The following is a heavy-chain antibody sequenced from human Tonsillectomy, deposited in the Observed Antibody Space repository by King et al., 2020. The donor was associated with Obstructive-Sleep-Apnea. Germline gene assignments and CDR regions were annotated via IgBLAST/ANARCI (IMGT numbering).Heavy chain of an antibody. CDR3: ARPNMGVVDFRY. Sequence: QLVQSGAELRKPGECLKISCVASGYIFTNSWIGWVRQMPGKGLEWVGIIYPGDSDTRYSPSFEGQVTISADKSASTAYLQWNSLKASDSAMYYCARPNMGVVDFRYGGQGTLVTVSS. J-gene: IGHJ4*02. CDR2: IYPGDSDT. D-gene: IGHD3-16*01. CDR1: GYIFTNSW. V-gene: IGHV5-51*01.